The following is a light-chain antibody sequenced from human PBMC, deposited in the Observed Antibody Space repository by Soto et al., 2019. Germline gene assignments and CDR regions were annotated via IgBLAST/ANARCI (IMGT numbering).Light chain of an antibody. CDR1: SSDVGGYAY. CDR2: EVS. CDR3: SSYTSRTTPV. V-gene: IGLV2-14*01. Sequence: QSVLTQPASVSGSPGQTITISCTGTSSDVGGYAYVSWYQQYPGKVPKLVISEVSNRPSGVSHRFSGSRSGNTASLIISGLQAEDEADYHCSSYTSRTTPVFGGGTKLTVL. J-gene: IGLJ2*01.